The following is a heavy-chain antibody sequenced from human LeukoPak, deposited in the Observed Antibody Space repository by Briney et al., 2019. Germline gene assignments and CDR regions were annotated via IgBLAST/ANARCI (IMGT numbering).Heavy chain of an antibody. Sequence: GGSLRLSCVVSGFTFNRCWMNWVRQAPGKGLEWVANIKQDGSEKFYVDSVKGRFTISRDSAKKSLCLQMNSLRTEDTAVYYCARGYYYDSSGYYLDYWGQGTLVTVSS. CDR3: ARGYYYDSSGYYLDY. J-gene: IGHJ4*02. CDR2: IKQDGSEK. D-gene: IGHD3-22*01. V-gene: IGHV3-7*03. CDR1: GFTFNRCW.